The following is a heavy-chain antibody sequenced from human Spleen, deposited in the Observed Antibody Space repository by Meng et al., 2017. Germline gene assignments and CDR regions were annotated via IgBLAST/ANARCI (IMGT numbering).Heavy chain of an antibody. CDR2: INPKSGDT. D-gene: IGHD3-22*01. Sequence: ASVKVFCKASGYTFPDYWLHWVRRAPGQGLEWMGRINPKSGDTHYAQRFQGRVTMTGDTYISTAYMELRGLRSDDKAVYYCARRGRTMIVVVTWGGAFDIWGQETMVTVSS. CDR3: ARRGRTMIVVVTWGGAFDI. CDR1: GYTFPDYW. V-gene: IGHV1-2*06. J-gene: IGHJ3*02.